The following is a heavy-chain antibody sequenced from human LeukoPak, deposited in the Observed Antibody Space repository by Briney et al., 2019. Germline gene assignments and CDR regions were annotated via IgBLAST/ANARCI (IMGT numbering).Heavy chain of an antibody. V-gene: IGHV3-48*02. CDR1: GFTFSSYS. Sequence: GGSLRLSCAASGFTFSSYSMNWVRQAPGKGLEWVSYISSSSSIIYYADSVKGRFTISRDNAKNSLYLQMNSLRDEDTAVYYCARAPSPRYGSGSYYPYYYYGMDVWGQGTTVTVSS. D-gene: IGHD3-10*01. J-gene: IGHJ6*02. CDR3: ARAPSPRYGSGSYYPYYYYGMDV. CDR2: ISSSSSII.